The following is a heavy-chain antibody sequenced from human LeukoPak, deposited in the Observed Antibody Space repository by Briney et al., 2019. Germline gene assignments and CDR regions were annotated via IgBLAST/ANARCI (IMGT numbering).Heavy chain of an antibody. CDR2: IAPGDSDT. CDR1: GYSFTSYW. J-gene: IGHJ4*02. CDR3: ARVRYCSGGSCSQVDY. V-gene: IGHV5-51*01. Sequence: GESLKISCKASGYSFTSYWIGWVRQMPGKGLEWMGMIAPGDSDTRYSPSFQGQVTISADKSISTAFLQWASLKASDIAMYYCARVRYCSGGSCSQVDYWGQGTLVVVSS. D-gene: IGHD2-15*01.